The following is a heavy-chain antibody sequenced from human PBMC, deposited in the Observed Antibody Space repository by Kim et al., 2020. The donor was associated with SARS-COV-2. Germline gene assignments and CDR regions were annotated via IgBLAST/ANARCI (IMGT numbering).Heavy chain of an antibody. D-gene: IGHD4-4*01. CDR2: ISSTSSST. Sequence: GGSLRLSCSASGFTFSTYSMSWVRQAPGMGLEWISSISSTSSSTYYADSVKGRFTISRDNAKNSLYLQMDRLRAEDTTIFYCARLSVTYYSDYWGQGALVTVSS. J-gene: IGHJ4*02. CDR3: ARLSVTYYSDY. V-gene: IGHV3-21*01. CDR1: GFTFSTYS.